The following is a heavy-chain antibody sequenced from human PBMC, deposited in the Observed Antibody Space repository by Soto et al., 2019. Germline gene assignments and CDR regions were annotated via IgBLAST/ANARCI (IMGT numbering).Heavy chain of an antibody. V-gene: IGHV4-30-4*01. D-gene: IGHD5-12*01. Sequence: PSETLSLTCTVSGGSLSSGEFFWSWIRRPPGKGLEWIGFIYYRGTTSFNPSLKSRVTISADTSRNQFSLTLGSATAADTAVYYCARGLTGYDSELDYWGLGTLVTVPQ. J-gene: IGHJ4*02. CDR2: IYYRGTT. CDR3: ARGLTGYDSELDY. CDR1: GGSLSSGEFF.